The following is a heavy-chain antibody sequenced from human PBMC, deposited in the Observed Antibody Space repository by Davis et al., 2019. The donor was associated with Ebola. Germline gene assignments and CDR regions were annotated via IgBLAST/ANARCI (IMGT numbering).Heavy chain of an antibody. CDR2: INVYNGHT. Sequence: ASVTVSCKTSRYTFSGYAISWVRQAPGQGLEWIGRINVYNGHTNYAQNFQGRVTVSTDTSTSIAYMELRSLRSDDTALYYCARDATTVTTIWFDPWGQGTLVTVSS. V-gene: IGHV1-18*01. CDR3: ARDATTVTTIWFDP. D-gene: IGHD4-17*01. CDR1: RYTFSGYA. J-gene: IGHJ5*02.